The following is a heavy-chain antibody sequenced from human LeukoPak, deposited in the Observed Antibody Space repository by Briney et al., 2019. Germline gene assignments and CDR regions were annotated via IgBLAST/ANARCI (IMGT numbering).Heavy chain of an antibody. CDR2: IDWDDDK. J-gene: IGHJ3*02. CDR1: GFSLSTSGMC. V-gene: IGHV2-70*11. D-gene: IGHD1-26*01. Sequence: SGPTLVNPTQTLALTCTFSGFSLSTSGMCVSWIRQPPGKALEWLARIDWDDDKYYSTSLKTRLTISKDTSKNQVVLTMTNMDPVDTATYYCARMSGELLQSFDIWGQGTMVTVSS. CDR3: ARMSGELLQSFDI.